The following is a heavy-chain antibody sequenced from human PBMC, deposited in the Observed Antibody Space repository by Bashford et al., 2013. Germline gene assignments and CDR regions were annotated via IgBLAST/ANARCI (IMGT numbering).Heavy chain of an antibody. CDR2: INPGNGDT. J-gene: IGHJ3*02. D-gene: IGHD3-22*01. CDR1: GYSFTTYV. V-gene: IGHV1-3*01. Sequence: VASVKVSCKASGYSFTTYVVHWVRQAPGQRLQWMAGINPGNGDTHYSQHLQGRATVTSDTSANTAYLELSSLTSEDTAVYFCARDFGPYYDNSRGAFDIWGQGTMVTVSS. CDR3: ARDFGPYYDNSRGAFDI.